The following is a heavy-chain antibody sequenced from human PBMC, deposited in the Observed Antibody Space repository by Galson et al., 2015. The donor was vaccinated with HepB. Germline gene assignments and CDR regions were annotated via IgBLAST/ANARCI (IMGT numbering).Heavy chain of an antibody. CDR3: AKGGSYYYYYYGMDV. V-gene: IGHV3-30*18. Sequence: SLRLSCAASGFTFSSYGMHWVRQAPGKGLEWVAVISYDGSNKYYADSVKGRFTISRDNSKNTLYLQMNSLRAEDTAVYYCAKGGSYYYYYYGMDVWGQGTTVTVSS. J-gene: IGHJ6*02. CDR1: GFTFSSYG. D-gene: IGHD1-26*01. CDR2: ISYDGSNK.